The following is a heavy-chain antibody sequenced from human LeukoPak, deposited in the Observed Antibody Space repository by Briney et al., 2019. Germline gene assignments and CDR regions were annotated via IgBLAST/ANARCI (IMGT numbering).Heavy chain of an antibody. Sequence: GGSLRLSCAASGFTFSSYSMNWVRQAPGKGLEWVSSISRSSGDINYADSVKGRFTISRDNAKNSLYLQMNSLRAEDTAVYYCARSYPTGWFDPWGQGTLVTVSS. V-gene: IGHV3-21*01. J-gene: IGHJ5*02. CDR1: GFTFSSYS. CDR3: ARSYPTGWFDP. CDR2: ISRSSGDI. D-gene: IGHD1-14*01.